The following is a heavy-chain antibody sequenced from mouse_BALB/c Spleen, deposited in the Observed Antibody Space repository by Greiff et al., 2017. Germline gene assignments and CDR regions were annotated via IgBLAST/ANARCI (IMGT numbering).Heavy chain of an antibody. CDR1: GFNIKDTY. J-gene: IGHJ4*01. D-gene: IGHD2-2*01. CDR2: IDPANGNT. CDR3: AEGYDVAMDY. V-gene: IGHV14-3*02. Sequence: VQLQQSGAELVKPGASVKLSCTASGFNIKDTYMHWVKQRPEQGLEWIGRIDPANGNTKYDPKFQGKATITADTSSNTAYLQLSSLTSEDTAVYYCAEGYDVAMDYWGQGTSVTVSS.